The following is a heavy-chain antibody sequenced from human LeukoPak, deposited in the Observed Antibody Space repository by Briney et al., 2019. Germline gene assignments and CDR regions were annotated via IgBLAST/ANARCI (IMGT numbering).Heavy chain of an antibody. J-gene: IGHJ4*02. CDR2: IYYSGST. Sequence: SETLSLTCTVSGGSISSSSYYWGWIRQPPGKGLEWIGSIYYSGSTYYNPSLKSRVTISVDTSKNQFSLKLSSVTAADTAVYYCASSYDSSGSLDYWGQGTLVTVSS. CDR1: GGSISSSSYY. V-gene: IGHV4-39*07. CDR3: ASSYDSSGSLDY. D-gene: IGHD3-22*01.